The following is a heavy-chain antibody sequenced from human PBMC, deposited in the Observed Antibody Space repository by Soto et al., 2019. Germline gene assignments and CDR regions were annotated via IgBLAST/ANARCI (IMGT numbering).Heavy chain of an antibody. CDR2: IYYSGST. CDR3: ARDGRYYYGMDV. V-gene: IGHV4-39*01. Sequence: PSETLSLTCTVSGGSISSSSYYWGWIRQPPGKGLEWIGSIYYSGSTYYKQSLKSRVTISVDTSKNQFSLKLSSVTAADTAVYYCARDGRYYYGMDVWGQGTTVTVSS. CDR1: GGSISSSSYY. J-gene: IGHJ6*02.